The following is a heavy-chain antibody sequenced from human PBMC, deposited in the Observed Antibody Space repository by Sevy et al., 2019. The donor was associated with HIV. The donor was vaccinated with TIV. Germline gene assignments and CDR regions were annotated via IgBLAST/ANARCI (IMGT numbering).Heavy chain of an antibody. V-gene: IGHV3-7*01. CDR2: IKQDGSEK. D-gene: IGHD3-22*01. J-gene: IGHJ4*02. CDR1: GFTFSNYW. Sequence: GGSLRLSCAASGFTFSNYWMSWVRQAPGKGLEWVANIKQDGSEKYYVDSVKGRFTISRDNAKNSLYLQMNGLRAEDTAVYYCARPYRTDPFYYSGSGCYYYPSYFDYWGQGTLVTVSS. CDR3: ARPYRTDPFYYSGSGCYYYPSYFDY.